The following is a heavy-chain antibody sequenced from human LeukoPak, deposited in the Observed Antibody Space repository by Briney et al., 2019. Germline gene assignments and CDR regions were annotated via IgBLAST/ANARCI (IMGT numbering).Heavy chain of an antibody. V-gene: IGHV1-69*13. Sequence: SVKVSCKASGGTFSSYAISWVRQAPGQGLEWMGGIIPIFGTANYAQKFQGRVTITADESTSTAYMELSSLRSEDTAVYYCARGRRGYSGYDPFLDYWGQGTLVTVSS. J-gene: IGHJ4*02. D-gene: IGHD5-12*01. CDR3: ARGRRGYSGYDPFLDY. CDR1: GGTFSSYA. CDR2: IIPIFGTA.